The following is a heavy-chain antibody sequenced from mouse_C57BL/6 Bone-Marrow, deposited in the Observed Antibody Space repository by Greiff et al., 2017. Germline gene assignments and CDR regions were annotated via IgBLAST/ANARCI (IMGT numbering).Heavy chain of an antibody. D-gene: IGHD2-4*01. V-gene: IGHV1-39*01. J-gene: IGHJ4*01. CDR1: GYSFTDYN. CDR3: ARGYDYDYAMDY. Sequence: LVESGPELVKPGASVKISCKASGYSFTDYNMNWVKQSNGKSLEWIGVINPNYGTTSYNQKFKGKATLTVDQSSLTAYLQLNSLTSEDSAVYYCARGYDYDYAMDYWGQGTSVTVSS. CDR2: INPNYGTT.